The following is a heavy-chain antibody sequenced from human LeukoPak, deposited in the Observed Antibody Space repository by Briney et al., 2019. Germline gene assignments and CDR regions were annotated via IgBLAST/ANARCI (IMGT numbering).Heavy chain of an antibody. D-gene: IGHD3-22*01. Sequence: ASVKVSCKASGGTFSSYAISWVRQAPGQGLEWMGGIIPIFGTANYAQKFQGRVTITADESTSTAYMELSSLRSEDTAVYYCARGGDGSGYYYRYYFDYWGQGTLVTVSS. CDR1: GGTFSSYA. J-gene: IGHJ4*02. CDR2: IIPIFGTA. V-gene: IGHV1-69*13. CDR3: ARGGDGSGYYYRYYFDY.